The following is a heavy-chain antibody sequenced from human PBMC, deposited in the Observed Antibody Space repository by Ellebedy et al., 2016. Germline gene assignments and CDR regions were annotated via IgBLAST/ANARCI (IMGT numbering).Heavy chain of an antibody. J-gene: IGHJ4*02. V-gene: IGHV3-23*01. CDR2: ISATGGSK. Sequence: GGSLRLSXAASGFTFNMHAMNWVRQTPGKGLEWVSGISATGGSKSYTDSVKGRFTVSRDNSKNILYLEMNSLRDDDTAVYACAKDVLAYYYDSTGQFDYWGQGTLVTVSS. D-gene: IGHD3-22*01. CDR3: AKDVLAYYYDSTGQFDY. CDR1: GFTFNMHA.